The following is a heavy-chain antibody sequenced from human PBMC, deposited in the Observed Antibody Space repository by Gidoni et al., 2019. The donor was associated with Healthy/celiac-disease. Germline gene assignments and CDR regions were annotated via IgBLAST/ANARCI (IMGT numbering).Heavy chain of an antibody. D-gene: IGHD6-13*01. CDR3: ARFGLYSSRGLDY. J-gene: IGHJ4*02. CDR1: GGSFSGYY. Sequence: QVQLQQWGAGLLKPSETLSLTCAVYGGSFSGYYWSWIRQPPGKGLEWIGEINHSGRHNYNPSLKSRVTISVDTSKNQFSLKLSSVTAADTAVYYCARFGLYSSRGLDYWGQGTLVTVSS. V-gene: IGHV4-34*01. CDR2: INHSGRH.